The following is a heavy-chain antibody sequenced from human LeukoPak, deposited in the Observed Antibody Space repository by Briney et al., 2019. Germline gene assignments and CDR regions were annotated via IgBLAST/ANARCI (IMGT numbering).Heavy chain of an antibody. D-gene: IGHD3-10*01. CDR3: ARGYYYGRYFQH. CDR1: GFTFSSYS. Sequence: GGSLRLSCAASGFTFSSYSMSWVRQAPGKGLEWVANIKQDGSEKYYVDSVKGRFTISRDNAKNSLYLQMNSLRAEDTAVYYCARGYYYGRYFQHWGQGTLVTVSS. V-gene: IGHV3-7*01. CDR2: IKQDGSEK. J-gene: IGHJ1*01.